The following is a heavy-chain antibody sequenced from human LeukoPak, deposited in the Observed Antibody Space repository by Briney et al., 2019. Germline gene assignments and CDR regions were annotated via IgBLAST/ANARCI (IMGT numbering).Heavy chain of an antibody. V-gene: IGHV1-18*01. J-gene: IGHJ4*02. CDR2: ISAYNGNT. CDR1: GYTFTSYG. D-gene: IGHD6-19*01. Sequence: EASVKVSCKASGYTFTSYGISWVRQAPGQGLEWMGWISAYNGNTNYAQKLQGRVTMTTDTSTSTAYMELRSLRSDDTAVYYCARVRTRSRIEQWLVSYYFDYWGQGTLVTVSS. CDR3: ARVRTRSRIEQWLVSYYFDY.